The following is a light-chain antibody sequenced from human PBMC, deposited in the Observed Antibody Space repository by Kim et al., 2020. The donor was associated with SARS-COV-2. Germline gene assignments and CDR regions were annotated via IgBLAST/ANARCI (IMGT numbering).Light chain of an antibody. V-gene: IGKV3-15*01. CDR2: GAS. CDR3: QQYSNWPPLT. CDR1: QSVSTN. Sequence: IAMTQSPGTLSVSPGERATLSCRASQSVSTNLAWYQQKPGQAPRLLIYGASTRATGIPARFSGSGSGTEFTLTISSLQSEDFAVYYCQQYSNWPPLTFGGGTKVDIK. J-gene: IGKJ4*01.